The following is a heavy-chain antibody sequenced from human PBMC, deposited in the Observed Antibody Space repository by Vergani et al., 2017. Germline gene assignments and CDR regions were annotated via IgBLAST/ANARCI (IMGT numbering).Heavy chain of an antibody. J-gene: IGHJ4*02. CDR2: ISSSGSTI. D-gene: IGHD3-16*02. Sequence: VQLVESGGGVVQPGRSLRLSCAASGFTFSSYEMNWVRQAPGKGLEWVSYISSSGSTIYYADSVKGRFTISRDNAKNSLYLQMNSLRAEDTAVYYCAREGHVWGSYRWDPFDYWGQGTLVTVSS. V-gene: IGHV3-48*03. CDR3: AREGHVWGSYRWDPFDY. CDR1: GFTFSSYE.